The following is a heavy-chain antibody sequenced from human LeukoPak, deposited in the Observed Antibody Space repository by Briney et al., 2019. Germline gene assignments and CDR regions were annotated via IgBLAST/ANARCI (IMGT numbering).Heavy chain of an antibody. J-gene: IGHJ6*03. Sequence: PGGSLRLSCAASGFTFSDYTMNWVRQAPGKGLEWVSYISSSSTIYYADSVKGRFTISRDNAKNSLYLQMNSLRAEDTAVYYCARGGRYYYYMDVWGKGTTVTVSS. CDR2: ISSSSTI. CDR1: GFTFSDYT. V-gene: IGHV3-69-1*01. CDR3: ARGGRYYYYMDV.